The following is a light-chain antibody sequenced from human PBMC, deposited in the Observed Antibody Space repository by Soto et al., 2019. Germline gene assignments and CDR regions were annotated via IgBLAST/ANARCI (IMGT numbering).Light chain of an antibody. V-gene: IGKV1-6*01. CDR2: AAS. CDR1: QGIRNA. Sequence: AIQMTQSPSSLSASVGDVVTITCRASQGIRNALGWYQQKPGKAHKLLIYAASILQSGVPSRFSGSGSGTAFTLTISSLQPEDFATYYCLQDYDSPLTFGQGTKVEIK. CDR3: LQDYDSPLT. J-gene: IGKJ1*01.